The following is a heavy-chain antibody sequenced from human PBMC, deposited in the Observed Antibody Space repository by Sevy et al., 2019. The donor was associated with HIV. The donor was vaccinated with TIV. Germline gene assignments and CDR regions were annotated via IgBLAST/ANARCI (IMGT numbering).Heavy chain of an antibody. Sequence: SETLSLTCTVSGYSISSGYYWGWIRQPPGKGLEGIGSIYHSGSTYYNPSLKSRVTISVDTSKNQFSLKLSSVTAADTAVYYCARDGRFVAVAVDDPPNGGMDVWGQGTTVSVSS. CDR3: ARDGRFVAVAVDDPPNGGMDV. CDR1: GYSISSGYY. J-gene: IGHJ6*02. CDR2: IYHSGST. D-gene: IGHD6-19*01. V-gene: IGHV4-38-2*02.